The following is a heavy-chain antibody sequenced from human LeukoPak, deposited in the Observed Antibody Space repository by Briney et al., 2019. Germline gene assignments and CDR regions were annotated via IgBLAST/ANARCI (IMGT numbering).Heavy chain of an antibody. Sequence: KPSETLSLTCTVSGGSFSGYLWSWLRQSPGKGLEWIGEINYNGEITNYNPSLKSRLTMSVDTSKNQFSLKLSSVTVADTAVYYCTRSGLTGMRKYARPDYYYYGMDAWGQGTAVTVSS. J-gene: IGHJ6*02. V-gene: IGHV4-34*01. CDR2: INYNGEIT. D-gene: IGHD1-14*01. CDR3: TRSGLTGMRKYARPDYYYYGMDA. CDR1: GGSFSGYL.